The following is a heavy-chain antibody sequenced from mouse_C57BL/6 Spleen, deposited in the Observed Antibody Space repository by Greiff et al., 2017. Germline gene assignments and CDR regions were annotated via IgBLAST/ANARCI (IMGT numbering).Heavy chain of an antibody. V-gene: IGHV5-17*01. CDR2: ISSGSSTI. CDR1: GFTFSDYG. D-gene: IGHD2-3*01. J-gene: IGHJ4*01. Sequence: EVMLVESGGGLVKPGGSLKLSCAASGFTFSDYGMNWVRQATEQGLEWVAYISSGSSTIYYADTVKGRSTISRDKAKNTLFLQMTSLGCRDTAMYYCARPRVDDGYYDAMDDWGQGTSVTVSS. CDR3: ARPRVDDGYYDAMDD.